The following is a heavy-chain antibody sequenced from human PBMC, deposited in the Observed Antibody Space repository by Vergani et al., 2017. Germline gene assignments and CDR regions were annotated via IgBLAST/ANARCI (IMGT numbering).Heavy chain of an antibody. V-gene: IGHV3-48*01. CDR3: ARDIGRNYYYYGMDV. J-gene: IGHJ6*02. D-gene: IGHD3-10*01. Sequence: EVQLVESGGGLVQPGGSLRLSCAASGFTFSSYSMNWVRQAPGKGLEWVSYISSSSTIYYADSVKGRFTISRDNAKNSLYLQMNSLRAEDTAVYYCARDIGRNYYYYGMDVWGQGTTVTVSS. CDR1: GFTFSSYS. CDR2: ISSSSTI.